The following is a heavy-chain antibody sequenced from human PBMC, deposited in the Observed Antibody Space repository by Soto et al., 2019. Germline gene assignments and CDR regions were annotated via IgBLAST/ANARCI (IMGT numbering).Heavy chain of an antibody. Sequence: SQTLSLTCAISGDSVSSNSAAWNWIRQSPSRGLEWLGRTYYRSKWYNDYAVSVKSPITINPDTSKNQFSLQLNSVTPEDTAVYYCARDNSEGGYSGYDPDYYYGMDVWGQGTTVTVSS. J-gene: IGHJ6*02. CDR3: ARDNSEGGYSGYDPDYYYGMDV. CDR1: GDSVSSNSAA. V-gene: IGHV6-1*01. CDR2: TYYRSKWYN. D-gene: IGHD5-12*01.